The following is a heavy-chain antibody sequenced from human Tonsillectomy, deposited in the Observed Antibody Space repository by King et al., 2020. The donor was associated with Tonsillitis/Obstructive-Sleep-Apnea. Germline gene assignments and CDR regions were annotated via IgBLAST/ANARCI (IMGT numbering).Heavy chain of an antibody. Sequence: VQLVESGGGLVKPGGSLRLSCAASAFTLSTYSMNWVRRAPGKGLEWVSSISRRSSYIYYADSVTGRLTISRDNTKNSLYLQMNSLRAEDTAVYYCARTLVREVITLDFDYWGQGTLVTVSS. CDR2: ISRRSSYI. CDR3: ARTLVREVITLDFDY. J-gene: IGHJ4*02. CDR1: AFTLSTYS. V-gene: IGHV3-21*01. D-gene: IGHD3-10*01.